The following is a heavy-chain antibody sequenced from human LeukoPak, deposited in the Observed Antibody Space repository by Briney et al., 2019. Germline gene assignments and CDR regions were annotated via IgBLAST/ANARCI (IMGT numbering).Heavy chain of an antibody. CDR2: IKGRSDTI. V-gene: IGHV3-48*01. CDR1: GLIFNNYG. Sequence: GGSLRLSCTASGLIFNNYGMNWVRQAPGKGLEWISYIKGRSDTIHYTDSVKGRFTISRDNAKNTLSLQMTSLRAEDTAIYYCVRGQGAHDNWFDPWGQGTLVTAAS. J-gene: IGHJ5*02. CDR3: VRGQGAHDNWFDP. D-gene: IGHD4/OR15-4a*01.